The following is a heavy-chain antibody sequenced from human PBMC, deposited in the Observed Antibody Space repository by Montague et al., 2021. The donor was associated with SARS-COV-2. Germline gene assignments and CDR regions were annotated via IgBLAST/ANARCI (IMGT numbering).Heavy chain of an antibody. J-gene: IGHJ6*02. CDR2: IGGSGVAT. CDR1: GVSFSNYV. V-gene: IGHV3-23*01. CDR3: AKSGYCNTKCAALDV. D-gene: IGHD2-15*01. Sequence: SLRLSCAASGVSFSNYVMNWVRQAPGKGLEWVSSIGGSGVATYYADSVKGRFAISRDNSKNTLYLQMDSLRAEDTALYHCAKSGYCNTKCAALDVWGQGTTVTVSS.